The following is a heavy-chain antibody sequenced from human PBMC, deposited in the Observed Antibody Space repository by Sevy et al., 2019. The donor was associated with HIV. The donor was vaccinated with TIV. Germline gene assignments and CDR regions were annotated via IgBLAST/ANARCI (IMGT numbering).Heavy chain of an antibody. D-gene: IGHD3-10*01. CDR1: GFTFSSYA. Sequence: GGSLRLSCAASGFTFSSYAMHWVRQAPGKGLEWVAVISYDGSNKYYADSVKGRFTISRGNSKNTLYLQMNSLRAEDTAVYYCAREGGSTLSYYYYYMDVWGKGTTVTVSS. V-gene: IGHV3-30-3*01. CDR3: AREGGSTLSYYYYYMDV. J-gene: IGHJ6*03. CDR2: ISYDGSNK.